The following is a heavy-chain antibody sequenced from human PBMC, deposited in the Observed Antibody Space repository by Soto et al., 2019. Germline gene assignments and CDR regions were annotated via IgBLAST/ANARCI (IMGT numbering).Heavy chain of an antibody. CDR1: GFTFGDYA. CDR3: SGGGATPCYRSTTTFDY. CDR2: IRSKAYGGTT. J-gene: IGHJ4*02. Sequence: GGSLRLSCTASGFTFGDYAMSWFRQAPGKGLEWVGFIRSKAYGGTTEYAASVKGRFTISRDDSKSIAYLQMNSLKTEDTAVYYCSGGGATPCYRSTTTFDYWGQGTLVTVSS. D-gene: IGHD1-26*01. V-gene: IGHV3-49*03.